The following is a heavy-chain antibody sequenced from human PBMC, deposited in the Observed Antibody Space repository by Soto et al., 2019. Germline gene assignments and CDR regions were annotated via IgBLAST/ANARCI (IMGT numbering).Heavy chain of an antibody. Sequence: GGSLRLSCAASGFTFSSYAMNWVRQAPGKGLAWVSTISGSGGSTYYADSVKGRFTISRDNSKNTLSLQMNSLRAEDTAVYYCATTLRTFYYFDYWGQGALVTVSS. D-gene: IGHD3-3*01. J-gene: IGHJ4*02. CDR2: ISGSGGST. V-gene: IGHV3-23*01. CDR3: ATTLRTFYYFDY. CDR1: GFTFSSYA.